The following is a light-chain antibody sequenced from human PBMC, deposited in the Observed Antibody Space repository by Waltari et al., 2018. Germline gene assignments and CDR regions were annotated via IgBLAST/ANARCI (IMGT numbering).Light chain of an antibody. V-gene: IGKV3-20*01. CDR3: QHYVRLPAT. J-gene: IGKJ1*01. CDR2: GAS. CDR1: QSVSRS. Sequence: CMASQSVSRSLAWYQQKPGQAPKRLIYGASTSATGIPDRFTGSESGTDFSLTISSLEPEDFAIYFCQHYVRLPATFGQGTKVEIK.